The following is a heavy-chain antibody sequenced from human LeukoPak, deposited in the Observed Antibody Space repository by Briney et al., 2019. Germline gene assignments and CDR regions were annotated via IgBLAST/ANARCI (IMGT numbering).Heavy chain of an antibody. V-gene: IGHV3-53*01. J-gene: IGHJ6*02. D-gene: IGHD1-14*01. CDR1: GFTFSSNY. CDR2: IYSGGST. Sequence: GGSLRLSCAASGFTFSSNYMSWVRQAPGKGLEWVSVIYSGGSTYYTDSVKGRVTISRDNSKNTLYLQMNSLRAEDTAVYYCASGMGPYYYYGMDVWGQGTTVTVSS. CDR3: ASGMGPYYYYGMDV.